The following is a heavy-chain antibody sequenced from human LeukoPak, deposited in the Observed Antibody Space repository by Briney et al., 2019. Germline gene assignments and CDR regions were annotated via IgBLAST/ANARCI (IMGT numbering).Heavy chain of an antibody. CDR2: IYSGGST. CDR1: GFTVSSNY. V-gene: IGHV3-53*04. D-gene: IGHD1-26*01. Sequence: GGSLRLSCAASGFTVSSNYMSWVRQAPGKGLEWASVIYSGGSTYYADSVKGRFTISRHNSKNTLYLQMNSLRAEDTAVYYCARGGGEVGATTDYWGQGTLVTVSS. J-gene: IGHJ4*02. CDR3: ARGGGEVGATTDY.